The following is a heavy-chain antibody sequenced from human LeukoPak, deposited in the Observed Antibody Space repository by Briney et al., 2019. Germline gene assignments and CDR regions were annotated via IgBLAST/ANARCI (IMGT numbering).Heavy chain of an antibody. D-gene: IGHD3-10*01. Sequence: GGSLRLSCAASGFTFSDYWMHWVRHAPGKGLEWVSGISWNSGSIGYADSVKGRFTISRDNAKNSLYLQMNSLRAEDTALYYCAKEMSGSYYNYFDYWGQGTLVTVSS. CDR2: ISWNSGSI. CDR3: AKEMSGSYYNYFDY. V-gene: IGHV3-9*01. J-gene: IGHJ4*02. CDR1: GFTFSDYW.